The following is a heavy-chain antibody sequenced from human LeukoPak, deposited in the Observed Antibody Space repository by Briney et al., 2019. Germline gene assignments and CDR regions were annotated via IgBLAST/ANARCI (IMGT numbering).Heavy chain of an antibody. D-gene: IGHD1-26*01. CDR1: GGSFSGYY. CDR3: ARWMVGATFDY. J-gene: IGHJ4*02. CDR2: INHSGST. V-gene: IGHV4-34*01. Sequence: PSETLSLTCAVYGGSFSGYYWSWIRQPPGKGLEWIGEINHSGSTNYNPSLKSRVTISVDTSKNQFSLKVSSVTAADTAVYYCARWMVGATFDYWGQGTLVTVSS.